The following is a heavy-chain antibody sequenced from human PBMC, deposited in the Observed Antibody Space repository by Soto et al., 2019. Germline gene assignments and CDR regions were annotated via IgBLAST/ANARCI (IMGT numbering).Heavy chain of an antibody. Sequence: SVKVSCKASGGNFIDYAFSWVRQAPGQGLEWMGGIIPIIATADYAQKFQGRVTITADESTRTAYMEVTSLTSEDTAVYFCAGTYDTSGDYPYYFDYWGQGTPVTVSS. CDR2: IIPIIATA. V-gene: IGHV1-69*13. CDR1: GGNFIDYA. CDR3: AGTYDTSGDYPYYFDY. D-gene: IGHD3-22*01. J-gene: IGHJ4*02.